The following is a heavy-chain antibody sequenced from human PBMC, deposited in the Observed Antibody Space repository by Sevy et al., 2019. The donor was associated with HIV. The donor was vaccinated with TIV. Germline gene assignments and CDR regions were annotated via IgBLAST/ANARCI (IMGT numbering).Heavy chain of an antibody. J-gene: IGHJ6*02. D-gene: IGHD3-16*01. CDR1: GFTFSSFE. V-gene: IGHV3-48*03. Sequence: GGSLRLSCEASGFTFSSFEMNWVRQAPGKGLEWVLYISSSGSIISYADSVKGRFTISRDNAKSSLYLPMNSLRAEDTAVYYCARSGGVTDYGMDVWGQGTTVTVSS. CDR2: ISSSGSII. CDR3: ARSGGVTDYGMDV.